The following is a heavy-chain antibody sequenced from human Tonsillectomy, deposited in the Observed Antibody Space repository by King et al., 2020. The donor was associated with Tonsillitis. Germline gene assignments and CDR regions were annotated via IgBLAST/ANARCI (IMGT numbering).Heavy chain of an antibody. CDR1: GYTFIDYY. CDR2: INPNSGGT. Sequence: QLVQSGAEVKKPGASVKVSCKASGYTFIDYYIHWVRQAPGQGLEWMGWINPNSGGTNYAQKFQGRVTMTRDTSISTAYMELTRLRFDDTAVYYCARDLMGWLGYCSGGSCDAFDIWGQGTMVTVSS. CDR3: ARDLMGWLGYCSGGSCDAFDI. J-gene: IGHJ3*02. V-gene: IGHV1-2*02. D-gene: IGHD2-15*01.